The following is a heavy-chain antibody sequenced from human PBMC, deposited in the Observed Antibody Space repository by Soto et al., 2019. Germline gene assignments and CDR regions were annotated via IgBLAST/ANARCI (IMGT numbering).Heavy chain of an antibody. V-gene: IGHV3-33*01. D-gene: IGHD2-15*01. CDR2: IWYDGSNK. J-gene: IGHJ6*03. CDR1: GFTFSSYG. CDR3: ARQGTDCSGGSCYYYYMDV. Sequence: PGGSLRLSRAASGFTFSSYGMHWVRQAPGKGLEWVAVIWYDGSNKYYAGSVKGRFTISRDNSKNTLYLQMNSLRAEDTAVYYCARQGTDCSGGSCYYYYMDVWGKGTTVTVSS.